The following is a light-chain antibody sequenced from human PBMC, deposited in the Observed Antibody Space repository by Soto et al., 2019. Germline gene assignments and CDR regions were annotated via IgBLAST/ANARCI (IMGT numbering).Light chain of an antibody. V-gene: IGLV2-14*03. CDR3: SSYTTSSTQV. CDR1: SSDVGAYNY. Sequence: QSVLTQPASVSGSPGQSITISCTGTSSDVGAYNYASWYQQHPGRAPKLMIYDVINRPSGVSNRFLGSKSGNTASLTISGLQAEDEADYYCSSYTTSSTQVFGTGTKVTVL. J-gene: IGLJ1*01. CDR2: DVI.